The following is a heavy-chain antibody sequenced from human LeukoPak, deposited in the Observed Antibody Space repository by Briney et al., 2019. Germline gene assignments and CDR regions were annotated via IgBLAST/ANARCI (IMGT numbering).Heavy chain of an antibody. CDR1: GFTVSSNY. CDR2: INQDGRQK. CDR3: ARDPDQIVGANFDY. Sequence: PGGSLRLSCTASGFTVSSNYMSWVRQAPGKGLEWVANINQDGRQKYYVDSVKGRFTISRDNAKNSLYLQMNRLRAEDTAVYYCARDPDQIVGANFDYWGQGTLVTVSS. V-gene: IGHV3-7*01. J-gene: IGHJ4*02. D-gene: IGHD1-26*01.